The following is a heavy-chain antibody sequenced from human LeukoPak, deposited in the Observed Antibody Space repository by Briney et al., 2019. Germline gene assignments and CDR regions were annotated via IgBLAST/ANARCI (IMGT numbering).Heavy chain of an antibody. CDR1: GGTFSSYA. V-gene: IGHV1-69*05. Sequence: GASVKVSCKASGGTFSSYAISWLRQAPGQGLERMGRIIPIFGTANYAQKFQGRVTITTDESTSTAYMELSSLRSEDTAVYYCARSGALMVYAIDYYYYIDVWGKGTTVTVSS. CDR3: ARSGALMVYAIDYYYYIDV. CDR2: IIPIFGTA. D-gene: IGHD2-8*01. J-gene: IGHJ6*03.